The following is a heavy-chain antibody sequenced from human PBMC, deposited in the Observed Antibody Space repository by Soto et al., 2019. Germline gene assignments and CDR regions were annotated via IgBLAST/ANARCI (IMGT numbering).Heavy chain of an antibody. J-gene: IGHJ4*02. CDR2: ISAYNGNT. CDR1: GYTFTSYG. CDR3: ARVYRITMVRGELSEY. V-gene: IGHV1-18*01. D-gene: IGHD3-10*01. Sequence: VQLVQSGAEVKKPGASVKVSCKASGYTFTSYGLSWVRQAPGPGLEWMGWISAYNGNTNYAQKLQGRVTMTTDTSTSTAYRELRSLRSDDTAVYYCARVYRITMVRGELSEYWGQGTLVTVSA.